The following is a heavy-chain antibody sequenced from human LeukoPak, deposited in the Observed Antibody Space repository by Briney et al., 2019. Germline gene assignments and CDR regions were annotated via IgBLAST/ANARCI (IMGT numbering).Heavy chain of an antibody. V-gene: IGHV3-48*03. D-gene: IGHD3-10*02. CDR1: GFTFSSYE. J-gene: IGHJ6*04. Sequence: GGSLRLSCAASGFTFSSYEMNWVRQAPGKGLEWVSYISSSGSTIYYADSVKGRFTISRDHAKNSLYLQMNSLRAEDTAVYCCAELGITMIGGVWGKGTTVTISS. CDR2: ISSSGSTI. CDR3: AELGITMIGGV.